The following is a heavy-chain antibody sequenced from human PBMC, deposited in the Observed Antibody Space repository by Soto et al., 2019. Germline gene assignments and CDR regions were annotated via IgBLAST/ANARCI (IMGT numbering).Heavy chain of an antibody. Sequence: SETLSLTCTVSGGSISSYYWSWIRQPPGKGLEWIGYIYYSGSTNYNPSLKSRVTISVDTSKNQFSLKLSSVTAADTAVYYCARIIGGGPDYWGQGTLVTVSS. CDR2: IYYSGST. CDR1: GGSISSYY. CDR3: ARIIGGGPDY. D-gene: IGHD3-16*01. J-gene: IGHJ4*02. V-gene: IGHV4-59*01.